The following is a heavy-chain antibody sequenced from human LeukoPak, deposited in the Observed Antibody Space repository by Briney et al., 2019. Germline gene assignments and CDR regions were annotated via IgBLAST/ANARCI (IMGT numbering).Heavy chain of an antibody. J-gene: IGHJ4*02. CDR2: IRSKTYGRTT. Sequence: SLTLSCSASGFTFCDYTMIWLGPAPGKGREWVGFIRSKTYGRTTEYHASVNGIFTISRDASITVADLLMNSVHTTDSPLPYCTEGSSGPYDYWGQGALVTVSS. D-gene: IGHD3-22*01. CDR1: GFTFCDYT. V-gene: IGHV3-49*01. CDR3: TEGSSGPYDY.